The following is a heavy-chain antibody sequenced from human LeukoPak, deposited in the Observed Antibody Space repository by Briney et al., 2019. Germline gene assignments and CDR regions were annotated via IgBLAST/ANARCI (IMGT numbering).Heavy chain of an antibody. J-gene: IGHJ6*02. CDR1: GLTFSSYA. CDR3: AKDRSGGGDYYFGMDV. CDR2: ISGSGGST. Sequence: GGSLRLSCAASGLTFSSYAMSWVRQAPGKGLEWVSSISGSGGSTYYADSVKGRFNISRDNSQNTLYLQMNSLRAEDTAVYYCAKDRSGGGDYYFGMDVWGPGTTVTVSS. D-gene: IGHD6-19*01. V-gene: IGHV3-23*01.